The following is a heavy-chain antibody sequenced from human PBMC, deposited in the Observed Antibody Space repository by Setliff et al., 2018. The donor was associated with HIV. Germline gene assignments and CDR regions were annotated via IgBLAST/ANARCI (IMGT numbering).Heavy chain of an antibody. V-gene: IGHV3-20*04. CDR3: AREPYYDIFTGYLDY. Sequence: GGSLRLSCAASGFTFDAYAMHWGRQAPGKGLEWVSVITSNGCRTGYADSVKGRFTISRDNAKHSLYLQMNSLRAEDTALYYCAREPYYDIFTGYLDYWGQGALVTVSS. J-gene: IGHJ4*02. CDR2: ITSNGCRT. CDR1: GFTFDAYA. D-gene: IGHD3-9*01.